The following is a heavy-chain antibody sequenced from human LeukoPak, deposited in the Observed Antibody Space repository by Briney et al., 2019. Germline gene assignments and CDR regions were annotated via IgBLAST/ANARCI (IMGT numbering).Heavy chain of an antibody. J-gene: IGHJ4*02. CDR2: IYYSGST. Sequence: SETPSLTCTVSGGSISSSSYYWGWIRQPPGRGLEWIGSIYYSGSTYYNPSLKSRVTISVDTSKNQFSLKLSSVTAADTAVYYCARSGGFGMTTVTTFDYWGQGTLVTVSS. V-gene: IGHV4-39*07. CDR1: GGSISSSSYY. D-gene: IGHD4-17*01. CDR3: ARSGGFGMTTVTTFDY.